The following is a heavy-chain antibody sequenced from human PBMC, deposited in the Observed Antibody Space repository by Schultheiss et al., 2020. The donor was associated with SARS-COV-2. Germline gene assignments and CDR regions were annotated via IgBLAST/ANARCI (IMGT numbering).Heavy chain of an antibody. Sequence: ASVKVSCKASGYTFTSYYMHWVRQAPGQGLEWMGIINPSGGSTSYAQKFQGRVTMTRDTSTSTVYMELSSLRSDDTAVYYCAVGMMVRGVTRRAYYGMDVWGQGTTVTVSS. J-gene: IGHJ6*02. CDR1: GYTFTSYY. CDR3: AVGMMVRGVTRRAYYGMDV. D-gene: IGHD3-10*01. CDR2: INPSGGST. V-gene: IGHV1-46*01.